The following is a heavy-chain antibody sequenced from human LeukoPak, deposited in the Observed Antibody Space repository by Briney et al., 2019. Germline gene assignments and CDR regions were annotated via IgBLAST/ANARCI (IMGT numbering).Heavy chain of an antibody. D-gene: IGHD4-17*01. V-gene: IGHV3-23*01. J-gene: IGHJ3*02. CDR1: GFTFSSYA. CDR3: AKDLYGDYAVGAFDI. CDR2: ISGSGGST. Sequence: PGGSLRLSCAASGFTFSSYAMSWVRQTPGKGLEWVSAISGSGGSTYYADSVKGRFTISRDNSKNTLYLQMNSLRAEDTAVYYCAKDLYGDYAVGAFDIWGQGTMVTVSS.